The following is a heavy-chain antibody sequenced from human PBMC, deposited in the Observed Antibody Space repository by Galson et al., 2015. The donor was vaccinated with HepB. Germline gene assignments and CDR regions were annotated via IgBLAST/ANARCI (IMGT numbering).Heavy chain of an antibody. V-gene: IGHV3-30*04. Sequence: SLRLSCAASGFTFSSYAMHWVRQAPGKGLEWVAVISYDGSNKYYADSVKGRFTISRDNSKNTLYLQMNSLRAEDTAVYYCARGPHGYSYGYYVYWGQGTLVTVSS. D-gene: IGHD5-18*01. CDR1: GFTFSSYA. J-gene: IGHJ4*02. CDR2: ISYDGSNK. CDR3: ARGPHGYSYGYYVY.